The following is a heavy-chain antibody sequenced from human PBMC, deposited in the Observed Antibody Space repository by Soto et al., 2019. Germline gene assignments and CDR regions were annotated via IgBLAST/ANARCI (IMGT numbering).Heavy chain of an antibody. V-gene: IGHV3-33*01. CDR3: ARPKIDNWFAP. J-gene: IGHJ5*02. CDR2: IWYDGSNK. CDR1: GFTFSSYG. Sequence: LRLSCAASGFTFSSYGMHWVRQAPGKGLEWVAVIWYDGSNKYYADSVKGRFTISRDNSKNTLYLQMNSLRAEDTAVYYCARPKIDNWFAPWGQGTLVTVSS.